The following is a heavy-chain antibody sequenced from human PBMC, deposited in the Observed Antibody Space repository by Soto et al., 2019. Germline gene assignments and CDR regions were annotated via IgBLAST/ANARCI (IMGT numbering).Heavy chain of an antibody. CDR3: ARADGGVIGGGSYYQPFDY. V-gene: IGHV1-18*01. CDR2: ISAYNGNT. J-gene: IGHJ4*02. D-gene: IGHD1-26*01. CDR1: GYTFTSYG. Sequence: QVQLVQSGAEVKKPGASVKVSCKASGYTFTSYGISWVRQAPGQGLEWMGWISAYNGNTNYAQKLQGRVTMTTDTSTSTAYMELRGLRSDDTAVYYCARADGGVIGGGSYYQPFDYWGQGTLVTVSS.